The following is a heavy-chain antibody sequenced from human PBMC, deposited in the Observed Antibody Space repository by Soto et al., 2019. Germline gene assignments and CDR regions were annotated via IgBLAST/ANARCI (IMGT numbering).Heavy chain of an antibody. J-gene: IGHJ5*02. CDR3: AREGPPDIAWFDP. D-gene: IGHD2-15*01. V-gene: IGHV1-69*01. CDR1: GGTFSIYT. Sequence: QVQLVQSGAEVKKPGSSVKVSCKASGGTFSIYTISWVRQAPGQGLEWMGGSANSAEKFQGRLRVTADESTSTVYLELSNLTSEDTAVYYCAREGPPDIAWFDPWGQGTLVSVSS. CDR2: SA.